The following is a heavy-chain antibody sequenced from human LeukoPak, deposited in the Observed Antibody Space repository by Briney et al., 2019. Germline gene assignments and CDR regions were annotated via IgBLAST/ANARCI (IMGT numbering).Heavy chain of an antibody. CDR2: IRSGGST. CDR3: TREGSGRTAYNDGLDV. J-gene: IGHJ3*01. Sequence: PGGSLRLSCAASGFIVSRNYMSWVRQAPGKGLEWVSVIRSGGSTVYADSVKGRFTISRDNSKNTLYLQLNSLRAEDTAVYYCTREGSGRTAYNDGLDVWGQGTMVTVSS. D-gene: IGHD3-10*01. CDR1: GFIVSRNY. V-gene: IGHV3-53*01.